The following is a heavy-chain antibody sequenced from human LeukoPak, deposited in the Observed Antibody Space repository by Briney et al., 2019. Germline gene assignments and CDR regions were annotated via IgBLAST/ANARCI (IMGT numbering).Heavy chain of an antibody. CDR2: ISAYNGNT. V-gene: IGHV1-18*01. CDR3: ARDVGHVKRGYYDSSGYYGY. D-gene: IGHD3-22*01. J-gene: IGHJ4*02. Sequence: ASVKVSCKASGYTFTSYGISWVRQAPGQGLEWMGWISAYNGNTNYAQKLQGRVTMTTDTSTSTAYMELRSLRSDDTAVYYCARDVGHVKRGYYDSSGYYGYWGQGTLVTVSS. CDR1: GYTFTSYG.